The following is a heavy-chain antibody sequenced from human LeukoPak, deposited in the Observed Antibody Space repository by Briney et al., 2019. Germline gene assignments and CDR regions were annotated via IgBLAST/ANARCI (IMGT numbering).Heavy chain of an antibody. D-gene: IGHD6-13*01. J-gene: IGHJ4*02. Sequence: GGSLRLSCAASGFTFNSYAMSWVRQAPGKGLEWVAVITPDGGNKFYADSVKGRFTVSRGNSENTVYLQMNSLSTEDTALYYCARDTYGSSWSPLTYWGQGTLVTVSS. CDR2: ITPDGGNK. CDR3: ARDTYGSSWSPLTY. V-gene: IGHV3-30-3*01. CDR1: GFTFNSYA.